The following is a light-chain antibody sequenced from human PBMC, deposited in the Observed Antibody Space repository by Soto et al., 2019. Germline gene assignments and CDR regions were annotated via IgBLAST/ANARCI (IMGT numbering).Light chain of an antibody. CDR3: QQYNNWPLT. V-gene: IGKV3-15*01. Sequence: EIVMTQYPATLSVSPGERATLSCRASQSVGSHLAWYQQKPGQAPRLLIYYTSTRATGIPARFSGSGSGTEFTLTISSLQSEDFAVYYCQQYNNWPLTFGPGTKVDIK. CDR1: QSVGSH. J-gene: IGKJ3*01. CDR2: YTS.